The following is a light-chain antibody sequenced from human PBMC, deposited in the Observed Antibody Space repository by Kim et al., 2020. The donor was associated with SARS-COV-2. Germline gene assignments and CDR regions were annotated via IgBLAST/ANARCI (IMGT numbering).Light chain of an antibody. CDR2: DDT. CDR1: ALAIKY. CDR3: YSTDSSGDLRV. J-gene: IGLJ3*02. V-gene: IGLV3-10*01. Sequence: YELTQPPSVSVSPGQTARITCSGEALAIKYAFWYQQKSGQAPFLVIYDDTKRHSEIHERFSGSSSGKTATLTSSGAQVDDEANYFCYSTDSSGDLRVFGGETQLTVL.